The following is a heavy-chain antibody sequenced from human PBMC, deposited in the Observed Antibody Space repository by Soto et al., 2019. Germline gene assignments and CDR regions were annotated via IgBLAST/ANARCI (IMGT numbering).Heavy chain of an antibody. CDR3: GLRSMAVVPEY. V-gene: IGHV4-59*01. Sequence: QVQLQESGPGLVKPSETLSLTCAVSGDSISSYYCMWIRQPPGKGLESIGYLYYGRSANSNPSLKGRVTVSVDTSTNQCSLTLSSMTAADTAVYFCGLRSMAVVPEYWGQGTLVTVSS. J-gene: IGHJ4*02. CDR1: GDSISSYY. CDR2: LYYGRSA. D-gene: IGHD3-22*01.